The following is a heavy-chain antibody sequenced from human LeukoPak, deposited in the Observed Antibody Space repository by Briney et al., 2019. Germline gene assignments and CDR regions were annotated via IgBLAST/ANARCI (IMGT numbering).Heavy chain of an antibody. D-gene: IGHD3-9*01. CDR3: ARGSDWLSAAFDY. CDR2: IYYSGST. CDR1: GGSISSYY. V-gene: IGHV4-59*01. Sequence: SSETLSPTCTVSGGSISSYYWSWIRQPPGKGLEWIGYIYYSGSTNYNPSLKSRVTISVDTSKNQFSLKLSSVTAADTAVYYCARGSDWLSAAFDYWGQGTLVTVSS. J-gene: IGHJ4*02.